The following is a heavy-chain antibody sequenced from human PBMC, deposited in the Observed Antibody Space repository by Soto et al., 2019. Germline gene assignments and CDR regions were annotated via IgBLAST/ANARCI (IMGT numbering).Heavy chain of an antibody. CDR2: ISYSGTT. J-gene: IGHJ4*02. CDR1: GGSLSSYY. CDR3: AHSYYYGSGSEFDY. Sequence: SETLSLTCTVSGGSLSSYYWSWIRRPPGMGLEWIASISYSGTTNYNSSLKSRVTISIDTSKNQFSLKFNSVTAADTATYYCAHSYYYGSGSEFDYWGQGTLVTVSS. D-gene: IGHD3-10*01. V-gene: IGHV4-59*03.